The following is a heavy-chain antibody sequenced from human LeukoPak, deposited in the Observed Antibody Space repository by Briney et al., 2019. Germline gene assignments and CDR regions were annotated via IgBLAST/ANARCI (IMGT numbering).Heavy chain of an antibody. Sequence: GGSLRLSCAASGFTFSSYAMSWVRQAPGKGLEWVSAISGSGGSTYYADSVKGRFTISRDNSKNTLYLQMNSLRAEDTAVYYCAKEGLLWFGELSYFDYWGQGTLVTASS. V-gene: IGHV3-23*01. J-gene: IGHJ4*02. D-gene: IGHD3-10*01. CDR1: GFTFSSYA. CDR2: ISGSGGST. CDR3: AKEGLLWFGELSYFDY.